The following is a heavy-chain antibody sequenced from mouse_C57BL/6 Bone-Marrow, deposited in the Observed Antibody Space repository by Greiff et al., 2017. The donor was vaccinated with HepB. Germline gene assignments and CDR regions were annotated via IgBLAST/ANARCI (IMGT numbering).Heavy chain of an antibody. CDR2: IDPSDSYT. CDR3: ARDCGSSNWYFDV. V-gene: IGHV1-59*01. CDR1: GYTFTSYW. J-gene: IGHJ1*03. D-gene: IGHD1-1*01. Sequence: VQLQQPGAELVRPGTSVKLSCKASGYTFTSYWMHWVKQRPGQGLEWIGVIDPSDSYTNYNQKFKGKATLTVDTSSSTAYMQLSSLTSEDSAVYYCARDCGSSNWYFDVWGTGTTVTVSS.